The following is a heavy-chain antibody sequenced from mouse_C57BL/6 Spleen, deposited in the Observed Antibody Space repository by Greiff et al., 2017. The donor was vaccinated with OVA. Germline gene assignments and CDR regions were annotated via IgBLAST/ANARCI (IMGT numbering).Heavy chain of an antibody. J-gene: IGHJ2*01. V-gene: IGHV1-15*01. CDR1: GYTFTDYE. CDR2: IDPETGGT. D-gene: IGHD2-13*01. Sequence: QVHVKQSGAELVRPGASVTLSCKASGYTFTDYEMHWVKQTPVHGLEWIGAIDPETGGTAYNQKFKGKAILTADKSSSTAYMELRSLTSEDSAVYYCTRWGLLWGQGTTLTVSS. CDR3: TRWGLL.